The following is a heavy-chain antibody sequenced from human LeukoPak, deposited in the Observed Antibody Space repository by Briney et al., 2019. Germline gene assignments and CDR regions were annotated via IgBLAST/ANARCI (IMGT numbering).Heavy chain of an antibody. J-gene: IGHJ3*02. D-gene: IGHD3-10*01. V-gene: IGHV4-39*02. CDR2: LYSSGST. Sequence: SETLSLTCTVSGASISGSGYYWGWIRQPPGKGLEWIGSLYSSGSTYYNASLQSRVTISIETSKNQISLKLSSVTAADTAVYYCARGLGGALWSGAFDIWGQGTMVTVSS. CDR1: GASISGSGYY. CDR3: ARGLGGALWSGAFDI.